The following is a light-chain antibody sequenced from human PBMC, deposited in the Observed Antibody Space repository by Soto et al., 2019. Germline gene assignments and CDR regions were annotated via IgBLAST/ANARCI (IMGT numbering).Light chain of an antibody. CDR2: KAS. CDR1: QSVSSW. J-gene: IGKJ5*01. Sequence: DIHMTQSPSTLSASVGDRFTITCRASQSVSSWLDWFQQKPGKAPKLLIYKASNLQSGVSSRLSGGGYGTELTLTISSLKNDDFETYYCQQHGQSPITFGHGTRLEIK. CDR3: QQHGQSPIT. V-gene: IGKV1-5*03.